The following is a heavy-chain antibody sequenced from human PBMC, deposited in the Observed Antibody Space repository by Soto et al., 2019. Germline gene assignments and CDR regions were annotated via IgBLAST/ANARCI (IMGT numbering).Heavy chain of an antibody. Sequence: SETLSLTCTVSGDSIRSYYWSWIRQPPGKGLEWIGYIFYSGSPNYNPSLKSRVTMSIDTSNNQFSLRLTSVTAADTAVYYCARGINYYDSSGDSWFDPWGQGTLVTVSS. J-gene: IGHJ5*02. V-gene: IGHV4-59*08. D-gene: IGHD3-22*01. CDR1: GDSIRSYY. CDR2: IFYSGSP. CDR3: ARGINYYDSSGDSWFDP.